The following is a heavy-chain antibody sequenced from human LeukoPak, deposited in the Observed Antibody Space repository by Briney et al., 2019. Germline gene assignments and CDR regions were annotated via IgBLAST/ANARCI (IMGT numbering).Heavy chain of an antibody. D-gene: IGHD3-16*02. Sequence: GASVKVSCKASGYTFTGHYMHWVRQAPGQGLEWMGWINPNSGGTNYAQKFQGRVTMTRDTSISTAYMELSRLRSDDTAVYYCARVARSDYVWGSYRSWLLDYWGQGTLVTVSS. V-gene: IGHV1-2*02. J-gene: IGHJ4*02. CDR2: INPNSGGT. CDR3: ARVARSDYVWGSYRSWLLDY. CDR1: GYTFTGHY.